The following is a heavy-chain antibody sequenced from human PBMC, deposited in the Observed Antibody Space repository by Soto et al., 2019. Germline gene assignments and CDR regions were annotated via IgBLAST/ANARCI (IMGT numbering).Heavy chain of an antibody. CDR2: ISGSGDTT. CDR3: AIFLIYDYGYDDHY. CDR1: GFTFKRYA. J-gene: IGHJ4*02. D-gene: IGHD4-17*01. Sequence: VGSLRLSCAASGFTFKRYAMSWVGQGPGEGLDWVSTISGSGDTTYYKDSVKGRVTISRDNSKNTLYLKMNGLRAEDTAVYFCAIFLIYDYGYDDHYWGQGALVTVYS. V-gene: IGHV3-23*01.